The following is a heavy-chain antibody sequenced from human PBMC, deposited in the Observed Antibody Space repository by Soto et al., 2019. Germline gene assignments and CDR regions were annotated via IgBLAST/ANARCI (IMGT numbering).Heavy chain of an antibody. Sequence: GESLKISCAASGFTFSSYWMSWVRQAPGKGLEWVANIKQDGSEKYYVDSVKGRFTISRDNAKNSLYLQMNSLRAEDTAVYYCARVSGYYYDSSGYYYEGYYYGMDVWGQGTTVTVSS. CDR3: ARVSGYYYDSSGYYYEGYYYGMDV. D-gene: IGHD3-22*01. J-gene: IGHJ6*02. CDR2: IKQDGSEK. CDR1: GFTFSSYW. V-gene: IGHV3-7*01.